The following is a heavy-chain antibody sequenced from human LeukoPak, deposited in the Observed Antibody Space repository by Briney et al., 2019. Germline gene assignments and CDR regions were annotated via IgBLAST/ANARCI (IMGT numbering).Heavy chain of an antibody. V-gene: IGHV3-72*01. D-gene: IGHD5-24*01. CDR1: GFTFSDHY. Sequence: GGSLRLSCAASGFTFSDHYMDWVRQAPRKGLEWVGRIRDKANSYTTEYAASVKGRFTISRDDSKNSLYLQMNSLRTEDTAVYYCALEMATIGFDYWGQGTLVTVSS. CDR2: IRDKANSYTT. CDR3: ALEMATIGFDY. J-gene: IGHJ4*02.